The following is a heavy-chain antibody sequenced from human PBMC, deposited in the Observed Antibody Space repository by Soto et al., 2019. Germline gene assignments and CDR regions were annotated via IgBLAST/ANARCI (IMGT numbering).Heavy chain of an antibody. CDR2: IYYSGST. V-gene: IGHV4-59*01. D-gene: IGHD6-25*01. CDR3: ARSQRGACFDP. CDR1: GGSISSYY. J-gene: IGHJ5*02. Sequence: SETLSLTCTVSGGSISSYYWSWIRQPPGKGLEWIGYIYYSGSTNYNPSLKSRVTISVDTSKNQFSLKLSSVTAADTAVYYCARSQRGACFDPWGQGTLVTVSS.